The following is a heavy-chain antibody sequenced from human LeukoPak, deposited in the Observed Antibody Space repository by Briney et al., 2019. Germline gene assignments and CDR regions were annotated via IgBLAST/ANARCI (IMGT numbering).Heavy chain of an antibody. CDR1: GFTFSSYA. D-gene: IGHD1-26*01. V-gene: IGHV3-23*01. Sequence: GGSLRLSCAAPGFTFSSYAVSWVRQAPGKGLEWVSGISAGGGSTHYADSVEGRFTISRDNSRSTLYLKMTSLSAEDTAVYYCARDHAESIVGGRAWFDPWGQGTLVTVSS. CDR2: ISAGGGST. CDR3: ARDHAESIVGGRAWFDP. J-gene: IGHJ5*02.